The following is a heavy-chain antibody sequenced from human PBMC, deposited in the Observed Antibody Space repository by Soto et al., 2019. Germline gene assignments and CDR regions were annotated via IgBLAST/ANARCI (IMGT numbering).Heavy chain of an antibody. CDR3: VRDRVLPDLTVTSRGDY. Sequence: QVQLVQSGAEVKRPGASVRVSCKASGYTFTNYGITWVRQAPGQGLEWMGWISGYNDYIRYAERLQDRLTMTTYTAASPAYIELTRPRSDDLAIWLCVRDRVLPDLTVTSRGDYWGQGNVLTVSS. D-gene: IGHD3-10*01. J-gene: IGHJ4*02. CDR2: ISGYNDYI. CDR1: GYTFTNYG. V-gene: IGHV1-18*03.